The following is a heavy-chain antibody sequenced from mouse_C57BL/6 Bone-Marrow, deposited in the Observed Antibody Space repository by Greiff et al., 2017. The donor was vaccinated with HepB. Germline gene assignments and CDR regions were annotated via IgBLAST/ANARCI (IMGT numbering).Heavy chain of an antibody. D-gene: IGHD1-1*01. J-gene: IGHJ3*01. V-gene: IGHV1-74*01. CDR3: AIDYYYGSSYEWFAY. CDR2: IHPSDSDT. CDR1: GYTFTSYW. Sequence: VQLQQPGAELVKPGASVKVSCKASGYTFTSYWMHWVKQRPGQGLEWIGRIHPSDSDTNYNQKFKGKATLTVDKSSSTAYMQLSSLTSEDSAVYYCAIDYYYGSSYEWFAYWGQGTLVTVSA.